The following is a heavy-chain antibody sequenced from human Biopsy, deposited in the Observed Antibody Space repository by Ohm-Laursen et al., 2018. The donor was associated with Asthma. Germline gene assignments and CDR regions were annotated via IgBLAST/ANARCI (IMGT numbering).Heavy chain of an antibody. CDR2: IWNDGSNK. CDR3: ARKARHGDYDFDY. J-gene: IGHJ4*02. D-gene: IGHD4-17*01. V-gene: IGHV3-33*01. CDR1: GFTFSSYG. Sequence: SLRLSCAASGFTFSSYGMHWVRQAPGKGLEWVAVIWNDGSNKYYADSVKGRFTISRDNSKNTLYLKMNSLRAEDTAVYYCARKARHGDYDFDYWGQGTLVTVSS.